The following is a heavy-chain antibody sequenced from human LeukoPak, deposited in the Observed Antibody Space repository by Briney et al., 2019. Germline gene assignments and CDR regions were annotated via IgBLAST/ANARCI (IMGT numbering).Heavy chain of an antibody. CDR1: GFTFSSYS. J-gene: IGHJ4*02. Sequence: GGSLRLSCAASGFTFSSYSMNWVRQAPGKGLEWVSSISSSTNYIYYADSVKGRFTISRDNAKNSLYLQMNSLRAEDTAVYYCARDKQWLVFDYWGQGTLVTVSS. D-gene: IGHD6-19*01. CDR3: ARDKQWLVFDY. CDR2: ISSSTNYI. V-gene: IGHV3-21*04.